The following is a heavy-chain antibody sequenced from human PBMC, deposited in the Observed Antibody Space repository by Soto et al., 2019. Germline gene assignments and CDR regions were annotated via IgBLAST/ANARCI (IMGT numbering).Heavy chain of an antibody. CDR1: GYTFTTST. J-gene: IGHJ4*02. Sequence: ASVKVSCKASGYTFTTSTMHWVRQAPGQRLEWMGWINSGYGNTKYSQNFQGRVTITRDTSASTAYMELSSLRSEDTAVSYCARGTAVAGTDWGQRTLVTVSS. CDR3: ARGTAVAGTD. CDR2: INSGYGNT. D-gene: IGHD6-19*01. V-gene: IGHV1-3*01.